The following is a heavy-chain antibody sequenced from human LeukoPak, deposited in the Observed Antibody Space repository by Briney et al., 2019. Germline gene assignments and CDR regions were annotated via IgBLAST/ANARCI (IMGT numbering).Heavy chain of an antibody. CDR1: GYTFTVYY. CDR2: VNPNSGGT. V-gene: IGHV1-2*02. Sequence: GASVKVSCKASGYTFTVYYMHWVRQAPGQGLEWMGWVNPNSGGTTYAQKFQGRVTMTRDTSISTAYMELSRLTADDTAVYYCARDQRGYSYGYGFDPWGQGTLVTVSS. D-gene: IGHD5-18*01. CDR3: ARDQRGYSYGYGFDP. J-gene: IGHJ5*02.